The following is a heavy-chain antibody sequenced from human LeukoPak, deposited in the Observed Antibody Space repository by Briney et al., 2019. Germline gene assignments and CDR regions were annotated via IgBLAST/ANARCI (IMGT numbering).Heavy chain of an antibody. V-gene: IGHV6-1*01. CDR1: GDSVSSNSAA. CDR3: AKGYCSSTSCYGSFDY. J-gene: IGHJ4*02. D-gene: IGHD2-2*01. CDR2: TYYRSKWYN. Sequence: SQTLSLTCAISGDSVSSNSAAWNWIRQSLSRGLEWLGRTYYRSKWYNDYAVSVKSRITINPDTSKNQFSLQLNSVTPEDMAVYYCAKGYCSSTSCYGSFDYWGQGTLVTVSS.